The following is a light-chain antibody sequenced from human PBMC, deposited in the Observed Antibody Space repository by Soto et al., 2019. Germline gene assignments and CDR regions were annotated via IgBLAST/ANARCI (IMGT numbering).Light chain of an antibody. J-gene: IGKJ1*01. CDR1: QSISSY. Sequence: DIQMTQSPSSLSSSVGDRVTITCRASQSISSYLNWYQQKPGKAPKLLIYAASSLQSGVPSRFSGSGSGTDFTLTISSLQPKDFATYYCQQSYSTLFTFGQGTKVEIK. V-gene: IGKV1-39*01. CDR3: QQSYSTLFT. CDR2: AAS.